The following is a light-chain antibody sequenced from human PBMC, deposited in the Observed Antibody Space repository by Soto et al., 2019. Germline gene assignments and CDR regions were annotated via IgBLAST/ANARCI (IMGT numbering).Light chain of an antibody. CDR1: SSDVGGYNY. CDR2: DVS. J-gene: IGLJ2*01. V-gene: IGLV2-11*01. CDR3: CSYAGTYTLV. Sequence: QSALTQPRSVSGSPGQSVTISCTGTSSDVGGYNYVSWYQQHPGNAPKLMIYDVSKRPPGVPDRFSGSKSANTASLTISGRQAEDEADYYCCSYAGTYTLVFGGGTQLTVL.